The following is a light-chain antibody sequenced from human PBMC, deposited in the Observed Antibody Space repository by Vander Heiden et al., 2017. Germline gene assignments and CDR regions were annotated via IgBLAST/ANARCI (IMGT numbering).Light chain of an antibody. CDR3: QQYNSSPRT. CDR1: QGISSW. Sequence: DITLIPYPSSLSASVGDRITITCRASQGISSWLAWYQQKPGKVPKLLIYRASILDSGVPSRFSGSGSGTEFTLTISSLQADDFATYYCQQYNSSPRTFGEGTKVEIK. V-gene: IGKV1-5*03. J-gene: IGKJ4*02. CDR2: RAS.